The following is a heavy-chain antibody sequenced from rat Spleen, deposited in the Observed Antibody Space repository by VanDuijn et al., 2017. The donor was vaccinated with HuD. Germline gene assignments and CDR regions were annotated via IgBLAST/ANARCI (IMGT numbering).Heavy chain of an antibody. CDR1: GFSLTSKG. CDR3: ARYNSGFDY. D-gene: IGHD4-3*01. V-gene: IGHV2-63*01. CDR2: MRFNGDP. Sequence: QVQLKESGPGLVQPSQTLSLTCTVSGFSLTSKGVAWVRQPPGKGLEWLGRMRFNGDPSYNSVLRSRLSITRDTSKNQVFLEMNSLQTDDTGTYYCARYNSGFDYWGQGVMVTVSS. J-gene: IGHJ2*01.